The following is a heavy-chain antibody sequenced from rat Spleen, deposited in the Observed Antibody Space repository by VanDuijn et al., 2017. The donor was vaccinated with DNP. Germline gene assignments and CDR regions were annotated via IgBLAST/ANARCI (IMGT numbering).Heavy chain of an antibody. D-gene: IGHD5-1*01. CDR3: TRDRTGTWFAY. CDR2: ISNTGDST. J-gene: IGHJ3*01. V-gene: IGHV5-27*01. CDR1: GFTFSDYY. Sequence: EVQLVESGGGLVQPGRSLKLSCTASGFTFSDYYMAWVRQAPTKGLEWVATISNTGDSTYYRDSVRGRFTISRDNGESSLYLQMNSLWSEDTATYYCTRDRTGTWFAYWGQGTLVTVSS.